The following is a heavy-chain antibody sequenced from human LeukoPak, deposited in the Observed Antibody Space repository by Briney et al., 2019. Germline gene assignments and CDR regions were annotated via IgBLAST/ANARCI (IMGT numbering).Heavy chain of an antibody. CDR2: ISGSDDST. J-gene: IGHJ4*02. CDR3: AKDSPIAVASDY. D-gene: IGHD6-19*01. CDR1: GFTFSSYG. V-gene: IGHV3-23*01. Sequence: PGGSLRLSCAASGFTFSSYGMSWVRQAPGKGLEWVSAISGSDDSTYYADPVKGRFTISRDNSKNTLYLQMNSLRAEDTAVYYCAKDSPIAVASDYWGQGTLVTVSS.